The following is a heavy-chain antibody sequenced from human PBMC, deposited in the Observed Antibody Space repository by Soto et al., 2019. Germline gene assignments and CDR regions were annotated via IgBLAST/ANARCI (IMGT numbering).Heavy chain of an antibody. V-gene: IGHV4-34*01. CDR3: ARGTRYFDWLLDY. D-gene: IGHD3-9*01. CDR2: INHSGST. Sequence: QVQLQQWGAGLLKPSETLSLTCAVYGGSFSGYYWSWIRQPPGKGLEWIGEINHSGSTNYNPSLKSRVTISVDTSKNQFSLKLSSVTAADTAVYYCARGTRYFDWLLDYWGQGTLVTVSS. J-gene: IGHJ4*02. CDR1: GGSFSGYY.